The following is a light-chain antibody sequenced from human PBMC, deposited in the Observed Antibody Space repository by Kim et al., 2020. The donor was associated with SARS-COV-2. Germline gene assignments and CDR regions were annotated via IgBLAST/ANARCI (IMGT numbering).Light chain of an antibody. CDR3: QQYGYSPWT. V-gene: IGKV3-20*01. CDR2: GAS. CDR1: QSVSDSN. Sequence: RASQSVSDSNLAWYQHKPGRAPRLLIYGASTSATGIPARLSGSGSGTDFHPTIRRLEPEDLALYYCQQYGYSPWTFGQGTKVDIK. J-gene: IGKJ1*01.